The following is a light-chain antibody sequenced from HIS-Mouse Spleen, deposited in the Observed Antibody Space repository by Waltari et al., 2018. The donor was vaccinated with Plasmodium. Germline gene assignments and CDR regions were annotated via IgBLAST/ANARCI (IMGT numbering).Light chain of an antibody. V-gene: IGLV3-10*01. CDR3: YSTDSSGNHRV. J-gene: IGLJ3*02. CDR2: EDS. CDR1: ALPKKY. Sequence: SYDLTHPPSVSVSPGQPARITSSGDALPKKYAYWYQQKSGQAPALVIYEDSKRPSGIPERFSGSSSGTMATLTISGAQVEDEADYYCYSTDSSGNHRVFGGGTKLTVL.